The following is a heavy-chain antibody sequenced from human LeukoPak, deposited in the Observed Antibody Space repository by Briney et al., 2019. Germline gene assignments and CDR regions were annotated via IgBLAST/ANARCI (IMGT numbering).Heavy chain of an antibody. J-gene: IGHJ4*02. CDR3: ARETINYFHY. CDR2: TYYRSKWNN. CDR1: GDSVSNNRAA. V-gene: IGHV6-1*01. D-gene: IGHD4/OR15-4a*01. Sequence: PSQTLSLTCVISGDSVSNNRAAWHWIRQAPSRGLEWLGRTYYRSKWNNDYAISVQSRITINADTSKHQFSLQLNSVTPEDTAVYYCARETINYFHYWGQGTLVTVSS.